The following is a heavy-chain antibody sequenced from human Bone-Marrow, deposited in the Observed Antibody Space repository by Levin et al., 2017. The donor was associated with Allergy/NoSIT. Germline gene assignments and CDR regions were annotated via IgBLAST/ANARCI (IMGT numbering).Heavy chain of an antibody. CDR3: ARVAFGGRTEDS. Sequence: GESLKISCEASGFSFDDYVISWVRQSPGKGLEWVSDISWNGDRTTYAESVRGRFSISRDNAKNSVFLQMNSLSADDTAIYYCARVAFGGRTEDSWGQGTLVTVSS. V-gene: IGHV3-20*04. CDR1: GFSFDDYV. D-gene: IGHD3-16*01. J-gene: IGHJ1*01. CDR2: ISWNGDRT.